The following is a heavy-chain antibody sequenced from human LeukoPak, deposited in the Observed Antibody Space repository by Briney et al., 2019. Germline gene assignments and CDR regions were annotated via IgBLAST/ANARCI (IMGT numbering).Heavy chain of an antibody. CDR3: ARDGHGWFDP. Sequence: RASETLSLTCTVSGGSISSSTSSSYYWGWIRQPPGKGLEWIGSIYYSGSTYYNPSLKSRVIISVDTSKNHFSLRLSSVTAADTAVYYCARDGHGWFDPWGQGTLVTVSS. J-gene: IGHJ5*02. CDR2: IYYSGST. V-gene: IGHV4-39*07. CDR1: GGSISSSTSSSYY.